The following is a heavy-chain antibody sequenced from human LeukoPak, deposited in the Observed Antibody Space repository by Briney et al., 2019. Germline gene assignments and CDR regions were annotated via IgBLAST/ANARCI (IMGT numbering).Heavy chain of an antibody. J-gene: IGHJ4*02. D-gene: IGHD7-27*01. Sequence: PGGSLRPSCAASGFTFSTYWMHWVRQAPGKGPVWVSHINTDGSSTNYADSVKGRFTISRDNAENTLYLQMNSLGAEDTAVYYCASAHNWGFPLDYWGQGTLVTVSS. V-gene: IGHV3-74*01. CDR3: ASAHNWGFPLDY. CDR1: GFTFSTYW. CDR2: INTDGSST.